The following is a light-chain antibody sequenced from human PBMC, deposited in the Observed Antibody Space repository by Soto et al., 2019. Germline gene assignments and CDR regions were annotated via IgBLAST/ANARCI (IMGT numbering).Light chain of an antibody. J-gene: IGLJ3*02. V-gene: IGLV2-14*01. CDR3: NSYTSGSTWV. Sequence: QSVLTQPASVSGSPGQSITISCTGTSSDVGGYNYVCWFQQHPGKAPKLMIYDVSNRPSGVSNRFSGSKSGNTASLTISGLQADDEADYYCNSYTSGSTWVFGGGTKLTVL. CDR2: DVS. CDR1: SSDVGGYNY.